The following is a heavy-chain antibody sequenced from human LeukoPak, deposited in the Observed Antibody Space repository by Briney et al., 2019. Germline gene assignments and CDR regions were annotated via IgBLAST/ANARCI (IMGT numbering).Heavy chain of an antibody. J-gene: IGHJ4*02. D-gene: IGHD1-26*01. Sequence: SETLSLTCTVSGGSISSFYWSWIRQSPGKGLEWIGYISYTGNTNYNPSLKSRVTISVDTSKNQFSLKLSSVTAADTAVYYCARQELAYYFDYWGQGTLVTVSS. CDR3: ARQELAYYFDY. CDR1: GGSISSFY. CDR2: ISYTGNT. V-gene: IGHV4-59*08.